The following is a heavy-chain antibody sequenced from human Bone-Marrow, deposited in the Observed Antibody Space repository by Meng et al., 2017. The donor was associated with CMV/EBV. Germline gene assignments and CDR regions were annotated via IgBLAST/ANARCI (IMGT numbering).Heavy chain of an antibody. CDR2: SNAGNGNT. D-gene: IGHD3-9*01. CDR3: ATISKGYYYYGMDV. Sequence: ASVKVSCKASGYTFTSYAMHWVRQAPGQRLEWMGWSNAGNGNTKYSQEFQGRVTITSDTSISTAYMELSRLRSDDTAVYYCATISKGYYYYGMDVWGQGTTVTVSS. J-gene: IGHJ6*02. CDR1: GYTFTSYA. V-gene: IGHV1-3*02.